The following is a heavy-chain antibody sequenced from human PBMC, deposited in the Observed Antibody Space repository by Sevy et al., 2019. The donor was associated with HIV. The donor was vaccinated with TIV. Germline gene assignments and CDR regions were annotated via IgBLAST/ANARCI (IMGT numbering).Heavy chain of an antibody. CDR1: GFTFSTYW. V-gene: IGHV3-7*01. J-gene: IGHJ6*02. Sequence: GGSLRLSCAASGFTFSTYWMSWFRQAPGKGLEWVANINEDGTEKFYVDSVKGRFTMSRDNAKNSLYLQMNSLRAEDAAVYYCARDNATVSRRGLRYFYYGTDVWGQGTTVTVSS. D-gene: IGHD2-2*01. CDR3: ARDNATVSRRGLRYFYYGTDV. CDR2: INEDGTEK.